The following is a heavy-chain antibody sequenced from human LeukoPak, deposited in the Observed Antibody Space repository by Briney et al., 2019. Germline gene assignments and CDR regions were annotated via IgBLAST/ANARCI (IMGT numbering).Heavy chain of an antibody. CDR3: ARDTAAGLYYFDY. CDR2: IKQDGSEK. J-gene: IGHJ4*02. V-gene: IGHV3-7*01. Sequence: GGSLRLSCAASGFTFSSYWMSWVRQAPGKGLEWVANIKQDGSEKYHVDSVKGRFTISRDNAKNSLYLQMNSLRAEDTAVYYCARDTAAGLYYFDYWGLGTLVTVSS. D-gene: IGHD6-13*01. CDR1: GFTFSSYW.